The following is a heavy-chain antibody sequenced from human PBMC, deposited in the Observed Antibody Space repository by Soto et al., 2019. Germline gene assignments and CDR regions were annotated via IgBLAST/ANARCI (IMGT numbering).Heavy chain of an antibody. D-gene: IGHD6-13*01. Sequence: GGSLRLSCAASGFTFSSYWMSWVRQAPGKGLEWVANIKQDGNEKYYVDSVKGRFTISRDNAKNSLYLQMNSLRAEDTAVYYCAGSSSFEIDAFDIWGQGTMVTVSS. CDR3: AGSSSFEIDAFDI. V-gene: IGHV3-7*01. CDR2: IKQDGNEK. J-gene: IGHJ3*02. CDR1: GFTFSSYW.